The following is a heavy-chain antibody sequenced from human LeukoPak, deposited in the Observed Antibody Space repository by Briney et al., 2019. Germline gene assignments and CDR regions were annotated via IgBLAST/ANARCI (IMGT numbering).Heavy chain of an antibody. CDR3: ARRWLGDPYGMDV. J-gene: IGHJ6*02. D-gene: IGHD3-10*01. CDR1: GFIFSNYA. V-gene: IGHV3-23*01. Sequence: PGRSLRLSCAASGFIFSNYAMTWVRQAPGKGLEWVSILGGLSESVYYPDSVKGRFTVSRDNSKDTLYLEINSLRGEDTATYYCARRWLGDPYGMDVWGQGTTVTVSS. CDR2: LGGLSESV.